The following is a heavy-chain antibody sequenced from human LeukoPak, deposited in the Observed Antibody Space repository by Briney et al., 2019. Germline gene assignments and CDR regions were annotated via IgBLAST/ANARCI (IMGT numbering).Heavy chain of an antibody. CDR1: GGSISSGSYY. CDR3: ARAYSSSWSGFDX. J-gene: IGHJ4*02. V-gene: IGHV4-61*02. D-gene: IGHD6-13*01. CDR2: IYTSGST. Sequence: SETLSLTCTVSGGSISSGSYYWSWIRQPAGKGLEWIGRIYTSGSTNYNPSLKSRVTISVDTSKNQFSLKLSSVTAADTAVYYCARAYSSSWSGFDXXXXGTLVTVSS.